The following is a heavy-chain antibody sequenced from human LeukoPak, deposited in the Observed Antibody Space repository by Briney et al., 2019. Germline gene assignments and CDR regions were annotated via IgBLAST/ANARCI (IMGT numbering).Heavy chain of an antibody. Sequence: SETLSLTCAVSGGSISSSNWWSWVRQPPGKGLEWIGEIYHSGSTNYNPSLKSRVTMSVDTSKNQFSLKLSSVTAADTAVYYCARGRGYSGYDTNPYYYYYYYMDVWGKGTTVTVSS. D-gene: IGHD5-12*01. CDR3: ARGRGYSGYDTNPYYYYYYYMDV. J-gene: IGHJ6*03. CDR1: GGSISSSNW. CDR2: IYHSGST. V-gene: IGHV4-4*02.